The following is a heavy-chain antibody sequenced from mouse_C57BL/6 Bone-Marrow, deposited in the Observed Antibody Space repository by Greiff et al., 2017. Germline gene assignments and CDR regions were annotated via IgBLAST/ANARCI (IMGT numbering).Heavy chain of an antibody. CDR1: GYTFTSYW. D-gene: IGHD1-1*01. CDR3: ERDWGYGSSWGDWYFDV. CDR2: IDPSDSYT. J-gene: IGHJ1*03. V-gene: IGHV1-69*01. Sequence: QVQLQQPGAELVMPGASVKLSCKASGYTFTSYWMHWVKQRPGQGLEWIGEIDPSDSYTNYNQKFKGKSTLTVDKSSSTAYMQLSSLTSEDSAVXYCERDWGYGSSWGDWYFDVWGTGTTVTVSS.